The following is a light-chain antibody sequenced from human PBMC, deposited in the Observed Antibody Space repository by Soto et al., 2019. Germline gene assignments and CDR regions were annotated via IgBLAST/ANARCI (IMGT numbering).Light chain of an antibody. Sequence: EIVLTQSPGTLSLSPGERATLSCRATQSVRTTSLAWYQQRPGQPPRLLIYAVSSRATGFPGRFGGSGSGTDFMPAICKLVPEAFAVYCGQQYGRSLMWTFGLGTKVEIK. CDR2: AVS. V-gene: IGKV3-20*01. CDR3: QQYGRSLMWT. CDR1: QSVRTTS. J-gene: IGKJ1*01.